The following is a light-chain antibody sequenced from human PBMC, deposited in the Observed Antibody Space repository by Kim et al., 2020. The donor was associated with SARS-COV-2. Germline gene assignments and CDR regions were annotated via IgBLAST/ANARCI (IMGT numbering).Light chain of an antibody. CDR1: KLGDKY. J-gene: IGLJ2*01. CDR3: QAWDSSMVL. V-gene: IGLV3-1*01. CDR2: QDS. Sequence: SVSPGQTASITCSGDKLGDKYACWYQQKPGQSPGLVIYQDSKRPSGIPERFSGSNSGNTATLTISGTQAMDEADYYCQAWDSSMVLFGGGTKLTVL.